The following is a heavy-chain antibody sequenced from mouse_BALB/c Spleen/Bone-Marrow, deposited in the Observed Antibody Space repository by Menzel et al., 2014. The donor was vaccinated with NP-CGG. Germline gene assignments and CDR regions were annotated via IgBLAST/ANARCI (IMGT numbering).Heavy chain of an antibody. CDR2: INPSTGYA. Sequence: QVQLQQPGPELAKPGASVKMSCKASGYTFXDTWIHWIKRRPGQGLEWIGYINPSTGYAEYNQDFKDKATLTVDKSSSTAYMQLSSLTSEDSAVYYCARDYWGQGTTLTVSS. CDR3: ARDY. V-gene: IGHV1-7*01. CDR1: GYTFXDTW. J-gene: IGHJ2*01.